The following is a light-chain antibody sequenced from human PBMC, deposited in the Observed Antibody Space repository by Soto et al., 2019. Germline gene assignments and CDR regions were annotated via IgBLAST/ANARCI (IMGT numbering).Light chain of an antibody. V-gene: IGLV2-14*01. CDR1: SSDVGGYNY. J-gene: IGLJ1*01. CDR2: DVS. Sequence: QSVLTQPASVSGSPGQSITISCNGTSSDVGGYNYVSWYQQHPGKAPKLMIYDVSNRPSGVSNRSSGSKSGNTASLTISGLQAEDEADYYCSSYTSSSTLVFGTGTKVTVL. CDR3: SSYTSSSTLV.